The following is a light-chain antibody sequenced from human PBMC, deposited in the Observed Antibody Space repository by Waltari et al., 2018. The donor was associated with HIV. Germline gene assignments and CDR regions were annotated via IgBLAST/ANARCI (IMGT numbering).Light chain of an antibody. J-gene: IGLJ2*01. CDR2: EVS. V-gene: IGLV2-14*01. Sequence: QSALTQPASVSGSPGQSITISCTVTSSDVGGYNYFSWYQQHPGKAPKLMIYEVSNRPSGVSNRFSGSKSGNTASLTISGLQAEDEADYYCSSYTSSSTEVFGGGTKLTVL. CDR1: SSDVGGYNY. CDR3: SSYTSSSTEV.